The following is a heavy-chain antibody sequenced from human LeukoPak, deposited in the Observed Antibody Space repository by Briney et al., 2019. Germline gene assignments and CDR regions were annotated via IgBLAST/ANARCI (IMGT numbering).Heavy chain of an antibody. V-gene: IGHV3-30-3*01. Sequence: GRSLRLSCAASGFTFSSYAMHWVRQAPGKGLEWVAVISYDGSNKYYADSVKGRFTISRDNSKNTLYLQMNSLRAEDTAVYYCAREGDGCSGGSCYSWYAFDIWGQGTMVTVSS. D-gene: IGHD2-15*01. CDR2: ISYDGSNK. CDR3: AREGDGCSGGSCYSWYAFDI. CDR1: GFTFSSYA. J-gene: IGHJ3*02.